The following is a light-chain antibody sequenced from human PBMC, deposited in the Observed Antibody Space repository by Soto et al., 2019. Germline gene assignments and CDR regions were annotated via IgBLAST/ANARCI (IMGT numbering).Light chain of an antibody. CDR1: QSISSY. CDR2: AAS. CDR3: QQIYSTPRT. J-gene: IGKJ2*01. V-gene: IGKV1-39*01. Sequence: DIPMTQSPSSLSASVGDRVTITCRASQSISSYLNWYQQKPGKAPKLLIYAASSLQSGVPSRFSGSGSGTDFTLTISSLQPEDFATYYCQQIYSTPRTFGQGIKLEIK.